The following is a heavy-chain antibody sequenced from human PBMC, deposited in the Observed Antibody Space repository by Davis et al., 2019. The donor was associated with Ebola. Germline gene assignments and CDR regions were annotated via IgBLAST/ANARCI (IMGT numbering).Heavy chain of an antibody. Sequence: ASVKVSCKASGYTFTSYGISWVRQAPGQGLEWMGWINPNSGGTNYAQKFQGRVTMTRDTSTSTVYMELSSLRSEDTAVYYCARGMEYQLISRWFDPWGQGTLVTVSS. CDR2: INPNSGGT. CDR3: ARGMEYQLISRWFDP. CDR1: GYTFTSYG. V-gene: IGHV1-18*01. D-gene: IGHD2-2*01. J-gene: IGHJ5*02.